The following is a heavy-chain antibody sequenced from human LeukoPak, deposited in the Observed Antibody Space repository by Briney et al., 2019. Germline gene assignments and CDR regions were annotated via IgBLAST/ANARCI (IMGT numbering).Heavy chain of an antibody. CDR3: AKGSRVAVGGYFDF. D-gene: IGHD6-19*01. CDR2: IWYDGSNK. CDR1: GFTFSSYG. V-gene: IGHV3-33*06. Sequence: PGGSLRLSCAASGFTFSSYGMHWVRQAPGKGLEWVAVIWYDGSNKYYADSVKGRFTISRDNSKNTLYLQMNSLRAEDTAIYYCAKGSRVAVGGYFDFWGQGTLVTVSS. J-gene: IGHJ4*02.